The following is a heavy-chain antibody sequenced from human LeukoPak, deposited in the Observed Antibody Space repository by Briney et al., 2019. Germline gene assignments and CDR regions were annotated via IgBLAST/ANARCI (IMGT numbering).Heavy chain of an antibody. CDR2: ISSSGSTI. V-gene: IGHV3-48*03. J-gene: IGHJ6*02. D-gene: IGHD3-10*01. CDR1: GFTFSSYE. Sequence: GGSLRLSCAASGFTFSSYEMNWVGQAPGKGLEGVSYISSSGSTIYYADSVKRRFTISRDNAKTSLYLQMNSLRAEDTAVYYCARAVITMDYYGMDVWGQGTTVTVSS. CDR3: ARAVITMDYYGMDV.